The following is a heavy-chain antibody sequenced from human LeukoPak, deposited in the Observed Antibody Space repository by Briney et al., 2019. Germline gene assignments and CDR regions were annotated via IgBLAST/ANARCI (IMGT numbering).Heavy chain of an antibody. J-gene: IGHJ4*02. CDR2: IRGSGHIT. V-gene: IGHV3-23*01. Sequence: PGGSLRLSCAASGFTFSTYAMTWVRQAPGKGLEWVSAIRGSGHITDYADSVKGWFTISRDNSKNTLFLQMNSLRAEDTAIYYCAKDPFLSAAGRGIDSWGQGTLVTVSS. D-gene: IGHD6-13*01. CDR3: AKDPFLSAAGRGIDS. CDR1: GFTFSTYA.